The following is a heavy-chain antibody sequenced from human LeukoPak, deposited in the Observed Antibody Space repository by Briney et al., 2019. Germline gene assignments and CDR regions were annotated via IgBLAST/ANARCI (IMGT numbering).Heavy chain of an antibody. D-gene: IGHD3-10*01. Sequence: ASVKVSCKASGYTFTGYYMHRVRQAPGQGLEWMGWINPNSGGTNYAQKFQGRVTMTRDTSISTAYMELSRLRSDDTAVYYCARIRMYYYGSGSLNFDYWGQGTLVTVSS. CDR1: GYTFTGYY. CDR2: INPNSGGT. V-gene: IGHV1-2*02. CDR3: ARIRMYYYGSGSLNFDY. J-gene: IGHJ4*02.